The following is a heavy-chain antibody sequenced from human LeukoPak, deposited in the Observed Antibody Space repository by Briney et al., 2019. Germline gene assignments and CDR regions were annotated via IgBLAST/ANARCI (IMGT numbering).Heavy chain of an antibody. Sequence: SETLSLTCTVSGPFIKTYYWSWIRQVPGKGLEWIGHIYDSGNTNYNPSLKSRVTILADTSKSQFSLKLNSVTAADTAVYYCARGYSSSWYDRYYYYGMDVWGQGTTVTVSS. J-gene: IGHJ6*02. V-gene: IGHV4-59*01. CDR3: ARGYSSSWYDRYYYYGMDV. CDR1: GPFIKTYY. D-gene: IGHD6-13*01. CDR2: IYDSGNT.